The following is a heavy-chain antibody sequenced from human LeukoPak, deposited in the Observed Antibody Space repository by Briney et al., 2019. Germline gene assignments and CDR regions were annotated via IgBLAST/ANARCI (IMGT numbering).Heavy chain of an antibody. CDR1: GFTFSSYG. V-gene: IGHV3-48*02. CDR3: ARVSAPGTSGWYFGY. Sequence: GGSLRLSCAASGFTFSSYGMNWVRQAPGKGLEWVSYISTSSNRIDYADSVKGRFTMSRDNAKNLLYLQMNSLRDEDTAMYYCARVSAPGTSGWYFGYWGQGTLVTV. CDR2: ISTSSNRI. D-gene: IGHD6-19*01. J-gene: IGHJ4*02.